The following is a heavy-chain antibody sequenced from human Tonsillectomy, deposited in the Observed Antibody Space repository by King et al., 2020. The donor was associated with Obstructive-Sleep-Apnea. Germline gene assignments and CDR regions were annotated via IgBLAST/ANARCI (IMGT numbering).Heavy chain of an antibody. D-gene: IGHD6-13*01. CDR1: GFTFDDYA. CDR2: ISWNSGSI. CDR3: AKGGYSSSWS. J-gene: IGHJ5*02. Sequence: QLVQSGGGLVQPGRSLRLSCAASGFTFDDYAMHWVRQAPGKGLEWVSCISWNSGSIGYGDSVKGRFTISRDNAKNSLYLQMNSLRAEDTALYYCAKGGYSSSWSWGQGTLVTVSS. V-gene: IGHV3-9*01.